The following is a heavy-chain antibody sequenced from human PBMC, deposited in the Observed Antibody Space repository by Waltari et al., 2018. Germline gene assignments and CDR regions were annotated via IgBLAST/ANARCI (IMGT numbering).Heavy chain of an antibody. Sequence: QVHLVQSGAEVRKPGSSVKVSCEASGGTFGTYAISWVRQAPGQGLEWMGGISPNYGTPNYAQKLQGRVNVAADELTTTAYMELSSLRSDDTAVYYCAKRIVGGPFDVWGQGTMVTVSS. V-gene: IGHV1-69*12. D-gene: IGHD1-26*01. CDR3: AKRIVGGPFDV. CDR1: GGTFGTYA. J-gene: IGHJ3*01. CDR2: ISPNYGTP.